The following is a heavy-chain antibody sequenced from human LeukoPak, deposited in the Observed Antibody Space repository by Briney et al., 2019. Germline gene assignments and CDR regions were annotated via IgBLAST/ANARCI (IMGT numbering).Heavy chain of an antibody. CDR2: ISAYNGNT. D-gene: IGHD3-3*01. J-gene: IGHJ3*02. Sequence: ASVKVSCKASGYTFTSYGISWVRQAPGQGLEWMGWISAYNGNTNYAQKLQGRVTMTTDTSTSTAYMELSRLTSEDTAVYYCATHTIVGVVTYAFPIWGRGTLVTVSS. V-gene: IGHV1-18*01. CDR1: GYTFTSYG. CDR3: ATHTIVGVVTYAFPI.